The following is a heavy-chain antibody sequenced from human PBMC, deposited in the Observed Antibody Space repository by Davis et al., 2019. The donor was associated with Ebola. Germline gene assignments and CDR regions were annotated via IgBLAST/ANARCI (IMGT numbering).Heavy chain of an antibody. V-gene: IGHV3-21*01. Sequence: GESLKISCAASGFTFSSYSMNWVRQAPGKGLEWVSSISSSSSYIYYADSVKGRFTISRDNAKNSLYLQMNSLRAEDTAVYYCARDPGYGMDVWGQGTTVTVSS. J-gene: IGHJ6*02. CDR1: GFTFSSYS. CDR2: ISSSSSYI. CDR3: ARDPGYGMDV.